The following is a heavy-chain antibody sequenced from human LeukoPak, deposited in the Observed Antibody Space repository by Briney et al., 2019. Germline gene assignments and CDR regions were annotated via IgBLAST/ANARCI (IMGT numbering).Heavy chain of an antibody. CDR2: FDPEDGET. V-gene: IGHV1-24*01. CDR3: ATAGQYSYGSYYFDY. Sequence: ASVKVSCKVSGCTLTELSMHWVRQAPGKGLEWMGGFDPEDGETIYAQKFQGRVTMTEDTSTDTAYMELSSLRSEDTAVYYCATAGQYSYGSYYFDYWGQGTLITVSS. D-gene: IGHD5-18*01. CDR1: GCTLTELS. J-gene: IGHJ4*02.